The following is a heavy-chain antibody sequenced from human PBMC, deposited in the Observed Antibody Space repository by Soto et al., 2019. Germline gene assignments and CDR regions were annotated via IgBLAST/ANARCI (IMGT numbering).Heavy chain of an antibody. D-gene: IGHD3-22*01. V-gene: IGHV3-66*01. CDR3: ARGGSSGSMNFDY. Sequence: GGSLRLCCAASGFTVSSNYMIGVRQAPGKGLEWVSVIYSGGNTYYADSVKGRFTISRDNSKNTLYLQMNSLRAEDTAVYYCARGGSSGSMNFDYWGQGTLVTVSS. CDR2: IYSGGNT. J-gene: IGHJ4*02. CDR1: GFTVSSNY.